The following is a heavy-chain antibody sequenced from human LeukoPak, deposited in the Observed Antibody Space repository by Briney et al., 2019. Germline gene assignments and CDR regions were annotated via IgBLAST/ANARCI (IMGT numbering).Heavy chain of an antibody. CDR3: ARDRDWYSFDS. CDR2: IKQDGIEE. J-gene: IGHJ4*02. D-gene: IGHD6-19*01. CDR1: GFTFSSYW. V-gene: IGHV3-7*03. Sequence: GGSLRLPCTASGFTFSSYWMDWVRQAPGKGLEWMANIKQDGIEEYYVDSVKGRFTISRDNAKNSLYLQMNSLRAEDTAVYYCARDRDWYSFDSWGQGTLVTVSS.